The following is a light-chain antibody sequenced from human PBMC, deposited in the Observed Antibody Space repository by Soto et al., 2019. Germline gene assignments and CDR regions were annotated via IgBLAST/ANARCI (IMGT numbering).Light chain of an antibody. J-gene: IGLJ1*01. V-gene: IGLV2-14*01. CDR2: DVS. Sequence: QTSLTQPASMDRSYGQAVTISCNKTSSDVGGYNYVSWYQQHPGKAPKLMIYDVSNRPSGVSNRFSGSKSGNTASLTISGLQAEDEADYYCSSYTSSSPYVFGTGTKVTVL. CDR3: SSYTSSSPYV. CDR1: SSDVGGYNY.